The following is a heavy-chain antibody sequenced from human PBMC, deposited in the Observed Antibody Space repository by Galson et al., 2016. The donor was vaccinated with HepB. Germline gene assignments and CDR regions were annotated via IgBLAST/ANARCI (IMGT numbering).Heavy chain of an antibody. CDR3: ARDDATDGPIILDY. D-gene: IGHD3/OR15-3a*01. CDR1: GYSFKTYG. Sequence: SVKVSCKASGYSFKTYGIHWVRQAPGQRPEWMGWINDGDGSTLHSQRFQGRVTFTRDTSASTAYMELSSLIFEDTDVYFCARDDATDGPIILDYWGQGTLVTVSS. J-gene: IGHJ4*02. V-gene: IGHV1-3*01. CDR2: INDGDGST.